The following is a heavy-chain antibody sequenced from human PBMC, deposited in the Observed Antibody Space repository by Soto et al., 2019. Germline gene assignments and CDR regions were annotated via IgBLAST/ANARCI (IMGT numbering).Heavy chain of an antibody. CDR3: ARVRKSSGWYEFDY. Sequence: EVQLVETGGGLIQPGGSLRLSCAASGFTVSSNYMSWVRQAPGKGLEWVSVIYSGGSTYYADSVKGRFTISRDNSKNTLYLQMNSMRAEDTAVYYCARVRKSSGWYEFDYWGQGTLVTVS. V-gene: IGHV3-53*02. J-gene: IGHJ4*02. D-gene: IGHD6-19*01. CDR2: IYSGGST. CDR1: GFTVSSNY.